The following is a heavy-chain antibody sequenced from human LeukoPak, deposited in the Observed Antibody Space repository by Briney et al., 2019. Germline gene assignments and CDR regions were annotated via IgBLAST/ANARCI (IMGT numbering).Heavy chain of an antibody. J-gene: IGHJ4*02. CDR2: INSDGSST. CDR1: GFTFSSYW. Sequence: GGSLRLSCAASGFTFSSYWMHWVRQAPGKGLVWVSRINSDGSSTSYADSVKGRFTISRDNAKNTLYLQMNSLRAEDTAVYYCASGSLGHYYDSSGYEYWGQGTLVTVSS. CDR3: ASGSLGHYYDSSGYEY. D-gene: IGHD3-22*01. V-gene: IGHV3-74*01.